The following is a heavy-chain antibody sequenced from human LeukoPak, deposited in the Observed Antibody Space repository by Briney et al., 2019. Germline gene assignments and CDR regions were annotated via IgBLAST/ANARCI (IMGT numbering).Heavy chain of an antibody. D-gene: IGHD3-10*01. CDR3: ARDLANSLYYYGFDY. Sequence: GASVKVSCKVSGYTLTELSMHWVRQAPGKGLEWMGGFDPEDGETIYAQKFQGRVTITTDESTSTAYMELSSLRSEDTAVYYCARDLANSLYYYGFDYWGQGTLVTVSS. CDR2: FDPEDGET. CDR1: GYTLTELS. V-gene: IGHV1-24*01. J-gene: IGHJ4*02.